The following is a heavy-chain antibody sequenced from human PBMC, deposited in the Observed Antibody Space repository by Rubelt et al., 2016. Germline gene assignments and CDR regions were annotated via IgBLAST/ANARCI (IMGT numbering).Heavy chain of an antibody. V-gene: IGHV3-66*01. J-gene: IGHJ4*02. CDR1: GFTVSSNY. D-gene: IGHD3-10*01. CDR2: IDSSGVNT. CDR3: ASGGSFFDH. Sequence: EVQLVESGGGLVQPGRSLRLSCAASGFTVSSNYMSWVRQAPGKGLEWVSPIDSSGVNTHYADSVKGRFTISRDNARNSLYLQMNSLRAEDTAVYYCASGGSFFDHWGQGTLVTVSS.